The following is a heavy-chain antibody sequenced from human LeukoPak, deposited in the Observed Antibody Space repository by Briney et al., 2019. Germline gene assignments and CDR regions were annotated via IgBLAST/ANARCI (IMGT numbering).Heavy chain of an antibody. V-gene: IGHV3-33*01. CDR2: IWYDGSNK. J-gene: IGHJ4*02. Sequence: PGGSLRLSCAASGFTFSSYGMHWVRQAPGKGLEWVAVIWYDGSNKYYADSVKGRFTISRDNSKNTLYLQMNSLGAEDTAVYYCARMTRHYYGSGSYPDYWGQGTLVTVSS. CDR3: ARMTRHYYGSGSYPDY. CDR1: GFTFSSYG. D-gene: IGHD3-10*01.